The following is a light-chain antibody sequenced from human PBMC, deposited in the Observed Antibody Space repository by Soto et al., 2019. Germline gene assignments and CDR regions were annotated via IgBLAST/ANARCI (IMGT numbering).Light chain of an antibody. CDR2: EVT. CDR3: SSFASSNTWV. V-gene: IGLV2-8*01. J-gene: IGLJ3*02. CDR1: SSDVGAYNY. Sequence: QSALTQPPSASGSPGQSVTISCTGTSSDVGAYNYVSWYQQHAGKAPKLVIYEVTKRPSGVPDRFYGSKSANTASLTVSGLKDEDEAEYYCSSFASSNTWVFGGGTKVTV.